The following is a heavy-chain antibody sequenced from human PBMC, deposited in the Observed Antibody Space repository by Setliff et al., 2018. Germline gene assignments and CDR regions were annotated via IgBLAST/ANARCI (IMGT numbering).Heavy chain of an antibody. CDR2: VHASGIP. V-gene: IGHV4-61*02. CDR3: VKERYFDWFFEN. J-gene: IGHJ4*02. D-gene: IGHD3-9*01. Sequence: PSETLSLTCTVSGGSIRSGSFYWSWIRQSAEKGLEWIGRVHASGIPNYNPSFKGRVTISLDTSTNQFSLNLNSVTAADTAVYYCVKERYFDWFFENWGQGTLVTVSS. CDR1: GGSIRSGSFY.